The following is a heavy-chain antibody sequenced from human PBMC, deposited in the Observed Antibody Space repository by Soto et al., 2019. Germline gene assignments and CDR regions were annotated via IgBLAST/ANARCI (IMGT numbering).Heavy chain of an antibody. CDR2: ISSSSSYI. CDR1: GFTFSSYS. D-gene: IGHD2-21*02. J-gene: IGHJ4*02. V-gene: IGHV3-21*01. CDR3: ARDDKAYCGGDCYSGY. Sequence: GSLRLSCAASGFTFSSYSMNWVRQAPGKGLEWVSSISSSSSYIYYADSVKGRFTISRDNAKNSLLLQMNSLRAEDTAVYYCARDDKAYCGGDCYSGYWGQGTLVTVSS.